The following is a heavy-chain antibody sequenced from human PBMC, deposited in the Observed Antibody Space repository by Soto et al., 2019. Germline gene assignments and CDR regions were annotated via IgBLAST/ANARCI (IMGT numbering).Heavy chain of an antibody. CDR1: GFTVSSNY. Sequence: GGSLRLSCAASGFTVSSNYMNWVRQAPGKGLEWVSVIYSDDRTYYADSVKGRFTISRDNSKNTVYLQLNSLRAEDTAVYYCTRERFLEWLVGVRFWAFDNWGQGTMVTVSS. CDR3: TRERFLEWLVGVRFWAFDN. CDR2: IYSDDRT. V-gene: IGHV3-53*01. D-gene: IGHD3-3*01. J-gene: IGHJ3*02.